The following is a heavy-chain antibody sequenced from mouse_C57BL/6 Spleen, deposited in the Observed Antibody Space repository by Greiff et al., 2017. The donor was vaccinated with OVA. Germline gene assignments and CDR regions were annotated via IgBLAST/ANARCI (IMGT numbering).Heavy chain of an antibody. V-gene: IGHV7-3*01. Sequence: EVQLVESGGGLVQPGGSLSLSCAASGFTFTDYYMSWVRQPPGKALEWLGFIRNKANGYTTEYSASVKGRFTISRDNSQSILYLQMNALRAEDSATYYCARYRGSHWYFDVWSTGTTVTVSS. D-gene: IGHD1-1*02. J-gene: IGHJ1*03. CDR2: IRNKANGYTT. CDR3: ARYRGSHWYFDV. CDR1: GFTFTDYY.